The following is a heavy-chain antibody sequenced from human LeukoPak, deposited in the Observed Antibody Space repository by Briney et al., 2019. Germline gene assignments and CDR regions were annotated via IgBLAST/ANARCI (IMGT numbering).Heavy chain of an antibody. V-gene: IGHV3-30*03. CDR1: GFTFSSYG. CDR2: ISHDGSNK. Sequence: GGSLRLSCAASGFTFSSYGMHWVRQAPGKGLEWVAVISHDGSNKYYADSVKGRFTISRDNAKNSLYLQMNSLRAEDTAVYYCATSVLRNFDWLFRGDYWGQGTLVTVSS. D-gene: IGHD3-9*01. CDR3: ATSVLRNFDWLFRGDY. J-gene: IGHJ4*02.